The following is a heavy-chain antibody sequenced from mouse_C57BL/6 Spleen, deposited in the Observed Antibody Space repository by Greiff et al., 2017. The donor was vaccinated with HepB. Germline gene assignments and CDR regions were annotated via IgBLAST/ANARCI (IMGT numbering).Heavy chain of an antibody. V-gene: IGHV5-4*01. Sequence: EVQLMESGGGLVKPGGSLKLSCAASGFTFSSYAMSWVRQTPEKRLEWVATISDGGSYTYYPDNVKGRCTISKDNAKNNLYLQMSHLKSEDTAMYYWSIYRVYDYDVGAMGYRGQGPSANVSS. D-gene: IGHD2-4*01. CDR2: ISDGGSYT. CDR1: GFTFSSYA. J-gene: IGHJ4*01. CDR3: SIYRVYDYDVGAMGY.